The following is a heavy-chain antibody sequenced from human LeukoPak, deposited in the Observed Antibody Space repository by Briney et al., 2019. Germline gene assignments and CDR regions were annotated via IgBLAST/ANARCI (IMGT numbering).Heavy chain of an antibody. Sequence: SETLSLTCTVSGYSISSGYYWGWIRQPPGKGLEWIGSLYHSGNSYYNPSLKSRATISVDTSRNQFSLRLTSVTAADTAVYYCARDETYSSDWQPNHSHYYMDVWGKGITVTVSS. V-gene: IGHV4-38-2*02. CDR2: LYHSGNS. CDR3: ARDETYSSDWQPNHSHYYMDV. CDR1: GYSISSGYY. D-gene: IGHD6-19*01. J-gene: IGHJ6*03.